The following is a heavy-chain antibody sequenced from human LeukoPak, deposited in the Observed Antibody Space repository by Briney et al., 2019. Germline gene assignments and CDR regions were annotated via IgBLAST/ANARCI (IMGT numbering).Heavy chain of an antibody. CDR2: IYSGGST. D-gene: IGHD4-23*01. J-gene: IGHJ3*02. CDR1: GFTVSSNY. V-gene: IGHV3-53*01. CDR3: ARALNYGGPAFDI. Sequence: GGSLRLSCAASGFTVSSNYMSWVRQAPGKGLVWVSVIYSGGSTYYADSVKGRFTISRDNSKNTLYLQMNSLRAEDTAVYYCARALNYGGPAFDIWGQGTMVTVSS.